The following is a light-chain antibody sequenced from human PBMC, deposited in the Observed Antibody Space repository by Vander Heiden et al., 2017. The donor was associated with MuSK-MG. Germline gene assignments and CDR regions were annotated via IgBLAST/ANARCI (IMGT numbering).Light chain of an antibody. V-gene: IGLV3-19*01. J-gene: IGLJ2*01. CDR2: GKK. Sequence: SSELTQDPAVSVALVQTVRITCQGDSLRSYYASWYQQKPGQAPVLVIYGKKNRPSGITDRFSGSSSGNTASLTITGAQAEEEADYYCNSRDSSGNNMSVFGGGTKLTGL. CDR1: SLRSYY. CDR3: NSRDSSGNNMSV.